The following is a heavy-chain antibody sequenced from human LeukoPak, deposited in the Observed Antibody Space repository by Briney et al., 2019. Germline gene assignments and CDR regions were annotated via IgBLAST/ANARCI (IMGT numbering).Heavy chain of an antibody. CDR1: GGSISSSSYY. Sequence: PSETLSLTCTVSGGSISSSSYYWGWIRQPPGKGLEWIGGIYYSGSTYYNPSLKSRVTISVDTSKNQFSLKLSSVTAADTAVYYCATRGGYDFWSGYYLDYWGQGTLVTVSS. CDR2: IYYSGST. CDR3: ATRGGYDFWSGYYLDY. J-gene: IGHJ4*02. D-gene: IGHD3-3*01. V-gene: IGHV4-39*07.